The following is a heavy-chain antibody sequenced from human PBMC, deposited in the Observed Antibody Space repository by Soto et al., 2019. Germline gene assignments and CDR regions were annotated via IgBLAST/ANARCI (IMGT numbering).Heavy chain of an antibody. V-gene: IGHV3-33*01. CDR3: ARENGFWSGYFDY. Sequence: GGSLRLSCAASGFTFSSYGMHWVRQAPGKGLEWVAVIWYDGSNKYYADSVKGRFTISRDNSKNTLYLQMNSLRAEDTAVYYCARENGFWSGYFDYWGQGTLVTVSS. CDR2: IWYDGSNK. J-gene: IGHJ4*02. CDR1: GFTFSSYG. D-gene: IGHD3-3*01.